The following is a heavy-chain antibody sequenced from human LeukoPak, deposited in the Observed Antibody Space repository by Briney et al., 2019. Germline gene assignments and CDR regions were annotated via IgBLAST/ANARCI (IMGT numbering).Heavy chain of an antibody. CDR3: ARVIMVGVYALDI. CDR1: GGSISSYY. D-gene: IGHD3-10*02. V-gene: IGHV4-59*01. CDR2: IYYSGST. Sequence: SETLSLTCTVSGGSISSYYWSWIRQPPGKGLEWIGYIYYSGSTNYNPSLKSRVTISVDTSKNQFSLKLSSVTAADTAVYYCARVIMVGVYALDIWGQGTMVTVSS. J-gene: IGHJ3*02.